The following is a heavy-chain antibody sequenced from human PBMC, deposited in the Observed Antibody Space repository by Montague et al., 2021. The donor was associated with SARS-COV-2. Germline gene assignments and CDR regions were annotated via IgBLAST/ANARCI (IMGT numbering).Heavy chain of an antibody. CDR3: RVVPAGIPKGPNFYYMGV. Sequence: SETLSLTCAVYGGSFSVYYWSWLRQSPRSGLEWIAEINHSGTANYNPSLKSRVSISVDTSKNQFTLKLTSVTAADTALYYCRVVPAGIPKGPNFYYMGVWGKGTTVTASS. CDR1: GGSFSVYY. J-gene: IGHJ6*03. V-gene: IGHV4-34*01. CDR2: INHSGTA. D-gene: IGHD2-2*02.